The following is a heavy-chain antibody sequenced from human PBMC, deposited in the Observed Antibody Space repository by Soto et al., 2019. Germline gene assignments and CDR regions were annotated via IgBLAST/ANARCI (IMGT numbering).Heavy chain of an antibody. Sequence: PSETLSLTCTVSGGSISSGANYWSWVRQGPGKGLEWIGNIYYSGSAYYNPSLKSRLTMSVDTSKNSFSLKLTSVTAADTAVYYCARVRCSSTTCYFPDWFDPGGQGTLVTVSS. V-gene: IGHV4-31*03. CDR1: GGSISSGANY. J-gene: IGHJ5*02. CDR3: ARVRCSSTTCYFPDWFDP. D-gene: IGHD2-2*01. CDR2: IYYSGSA.